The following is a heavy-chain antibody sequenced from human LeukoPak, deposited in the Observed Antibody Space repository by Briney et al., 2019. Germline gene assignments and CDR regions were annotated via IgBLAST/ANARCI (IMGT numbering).Heavy chain of an antibody. J-gene: IGHJ5*02. D-gene: IGHD2-21*02. CDR1: GGSISSYY. Sequence: SETLSLTCTVSGGSISSYYWSWIRQPPGKGLEWIGYIYYSGSTNYNPSLKSRVTISVDTSKNQFSLKLSSVTAADMAVYYCARRSGGDRNWFDPWGQGTLVTVSS. CDR2: IYYSGST. V-gene: IGHV4-59*01. CDR3: ARRSGGDRNWFDP.